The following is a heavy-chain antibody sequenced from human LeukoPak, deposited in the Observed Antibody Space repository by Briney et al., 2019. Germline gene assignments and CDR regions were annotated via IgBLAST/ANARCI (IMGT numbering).Heavy chain of an antibody. J-gene: IGHJ3*02. CDR1: GGSISSYY. CDR3: ARVRGYSSLNAFDI. V-gene: IGHV4-59*01. Sequence: PSETLSLTCTVSGGSISSYYWSWIRQPPVKGLEWIGYIYYSGSTNYNPSLKSRVTISVDTSKNQFSLKLSSVTAADTAVYYCARVRGYSSLNAFDIWGQGTMVTVSS. CDR2: IYYSGST. D-gene: IGHD6-13*01.